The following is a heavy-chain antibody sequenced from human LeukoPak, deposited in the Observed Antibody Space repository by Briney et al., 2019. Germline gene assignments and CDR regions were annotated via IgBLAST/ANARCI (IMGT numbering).Heavy chain of an antibody. D-gene: IGHD6-13*01. CDR2: INPSSSTI. J-gene: IGHJ4*02. CDR3: ARAAYSSSPDY. Sequence: GGSLRLSCAASGFTFSGYSMNWVRQAPGKGLEWVSYINPSSSTIHYADSVKGRFTISRDNAKNSLYLQMNRLRDEDTAVYYCARAAYSSSPDYWGRGTLVTVSS. CDR1: GFTFSGYS. V-gene: IGHV3-48*02.